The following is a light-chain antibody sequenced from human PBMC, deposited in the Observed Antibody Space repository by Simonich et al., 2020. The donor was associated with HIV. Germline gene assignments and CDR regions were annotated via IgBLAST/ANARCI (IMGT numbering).Light chain of an antibody. J-gene: IGKJ1*01. CDR2: KAS. CDR3: QQYYSTPT. CDR1: QSISSNW. Sequence: DIQLTQSPSTLSASVGDRVTITCRASQSISSNWLAWYQQKPGKAPKLLIYKASNLETGVPSRFRGSGSGTEFTLTISSLQPDDVAVYYCQQYYSTPTFGQGTKVEIK. V-gene: IGKV1-5*03.